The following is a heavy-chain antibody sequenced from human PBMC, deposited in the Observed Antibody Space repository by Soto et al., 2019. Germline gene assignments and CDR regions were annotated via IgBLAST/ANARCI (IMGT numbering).Heavy chain of an antibody. Sequence: ASVKVSCKASGYRFTSYGIGWVRQAPGQGLEWMGWINAYNGTANYAQKFQGRVTITADESTSTAYMELSSLRSEDTAVYYCARGDIAGQYYYYYGMDVWGQGTTVTVSS. J-gene: IGHJ6*02. CDR1: GYRFTSYG. CDR3: ARGDIAGQYYYYYGMDV. CDR2: INAYNGTA. V-gene: IGHV1-18*01. D-gene: IGHD5-12*01.